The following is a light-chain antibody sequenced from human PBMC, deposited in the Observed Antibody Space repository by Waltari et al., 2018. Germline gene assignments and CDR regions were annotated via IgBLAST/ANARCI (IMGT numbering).Light chain of an antibody. CDR1: SSNIGAGYD. CDR2: INS. V-gene: IGLV1-40*01. CDR3: QSYDSSLSGYV. Sequence: QSVLTQPPSVSGAPGQRVTISCTGSSSNIGAGYDVHWYQHLPGTAPKLPTYINSNRPSGAPDQFSGSKSGTSASLAITGLQAEDEADYYCQSYDSSLSGYVFGTGTKVTVL. J-gene: IGLJ1*01.